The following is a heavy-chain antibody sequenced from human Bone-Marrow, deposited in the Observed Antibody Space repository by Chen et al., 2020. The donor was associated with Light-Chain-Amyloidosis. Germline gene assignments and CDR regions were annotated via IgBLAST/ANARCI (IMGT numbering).Heavy chain of an antibody. CDR1: GGTFSSYA. V-gene: IGHV1-69*05. CDR3: ATARLQAGTYTYYYSYYMHV. Sequence: GTEVKKPGPSVKVSCKASGGTFSSYALNWVRQAPGQGLEWMAEIIPVIGTIRYAPDFQGRVTVTTDESMSTAYMELSSLRSEDTAVYYCATARLQAGTYTYYYSYYMHVWGTGTTVIVSS. CDR2: IIPVIGTI. J-gene: IGHJ6*03. D-gene: IGHD1-26*01.